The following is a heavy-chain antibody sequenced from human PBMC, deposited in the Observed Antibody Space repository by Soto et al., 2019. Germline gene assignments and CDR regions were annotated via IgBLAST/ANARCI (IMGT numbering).Heavy chain of an antibody. Sequence: QVRLQQWGAGLLKPSETLSLTCAVYSGSFSDYYWSWIRQSPGKGLEWIGEINHSGSTNYNPSLKSLDTISVDSSKRQFSLKLSSVSAANTAVYYSAREVPPRAFDLWGRGTPVTVSS. V-gene: IGHV4-34*01. J-gene: IGHJ2*01. D-gene: IGHD1-1*01. CDR1: SGSFSDYY. CDR3: AREVPPRAFDL. CDR2: INHSGST.